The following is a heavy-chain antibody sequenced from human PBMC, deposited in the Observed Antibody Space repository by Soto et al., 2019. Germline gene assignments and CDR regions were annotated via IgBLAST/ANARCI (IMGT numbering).Heavy chain of an antibody. CDR1: GYTFTSYG. J-gene: IGHJ4*02. Sequence: ASVKVSCKASGYTFTSYGISWVRQAPGQGLEWMGWISAYNGNTNYAQKLQGRVTMTTDTSTSTAYMELRSLRSDDTAVYYCARARDGYRMPYYFDYWGQGTLVTVSS. V-gene: IGHV1-18*04. CDR2: ISAYNGNT. D-gene: IGHD5-12*01. CDR3: ARARDGYRMPYYFDY.